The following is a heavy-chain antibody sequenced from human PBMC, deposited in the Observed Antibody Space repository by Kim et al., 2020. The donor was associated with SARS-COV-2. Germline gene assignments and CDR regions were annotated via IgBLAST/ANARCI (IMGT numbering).Heavy chain of an antibody. V-gene: IGHV4-59*01. CDR1: GGSISSYY. J-gene: IGHJ2*01. D-gene: IGHD4-17*01. CDR3: ARGSDYGDPRGVRWWYFDL. CDR2: IYYSGST. Sequence: SETLSLTCTVSGGSISSYYWSWIRQPPGKGLEWIGYIYYSGSTNYNPSLKSRVTISVDTSKNQFSLKLSSVTAADTAVYYCARGSDYGDPRGVRWWYFDLLCRGTLVTVSS.